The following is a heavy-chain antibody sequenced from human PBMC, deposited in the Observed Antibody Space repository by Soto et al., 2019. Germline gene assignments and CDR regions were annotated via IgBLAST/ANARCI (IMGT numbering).Heavy chain of an antibody. CDR1: GGSISSYY. Sequence: PSETLSLTCTVSGGSISSYYWSWIRQPPGKGLEWIGYIYYSGSTNYNPSLKSRVTISVDTSKNQFSLKLNSVTAADTAVYYCARDLWGYCGADCYPLDVWGQGTTVTGLL. J-gene: IGHJ6*02. CDR2: IYYSGST. V-gene: IGHV4-59*01. D-gene: IGHD2-21*02. CDR3: ARDLWGYCGADCYPLDV.